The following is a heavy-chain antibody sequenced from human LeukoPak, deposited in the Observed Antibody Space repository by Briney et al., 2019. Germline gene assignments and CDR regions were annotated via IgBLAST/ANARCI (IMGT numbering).Heavy chain of an antibody. V-gene: IGHV5-51*01. Sequence: PGESLTISCTGSGYVFTSYWIGWGRQMPGEGLEWVGIIYPGDSDTRYSPSFQGQVTISAEKSISTAYLQWSSLKASDTAMYYCARRSSYNGNHYGYWGQGTLVTVSS. J-gene: IGHJ4*02. CDR2: IYPGDSDT. CDR1: GYVFTSYW. CDR3: ARRSSYNGNHYGY. D-gene: IGHD1-26*01.